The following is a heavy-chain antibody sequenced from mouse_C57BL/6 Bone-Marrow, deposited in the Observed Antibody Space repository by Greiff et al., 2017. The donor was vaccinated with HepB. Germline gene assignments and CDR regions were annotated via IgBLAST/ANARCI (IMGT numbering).Heavy chain of an antibody. Sequence: VQLQESGAELVRPGTSVKVSCKASGYAFTNYLIEWVKQRPGQGLEWIGVINPGSGGTNYNEKFKGKATLTADKSSSTAYMQLSSLTSEDSAVYFCARPLSYDGYYDYWGQGTTLTVSS. V-gene: IGHV1-54*01. J-gene: IGHJ2*01. CDR2: INPGSGGT. CDR3: ARPLSYDGYYDY. D-gene: IGHD2-3*01. CDR1: GYAFTNYL.